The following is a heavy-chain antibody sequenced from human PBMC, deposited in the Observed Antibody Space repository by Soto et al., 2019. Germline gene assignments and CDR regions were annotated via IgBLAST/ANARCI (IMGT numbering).Heavy chain of an antibody. J-gene: IGHJ4*02. Sequence: QLVESGGGLVKPGGSLRLSCAASGFPFSSFSLNWVRQAPGKGLEWVSSIGRVSTYIYYADSVRGRFTVSRNNAKNSVYLQMNGLTAEDSGIYYWARVTAGSGSYQIDLWGQGTLVTVSS. D-gene: IGHD3-10*01. CDR1: GFPFSSFS. V-gene: IGHV3-21*02. CDR3: ARVTAGSGSYQIDL. CDR2: IGRVSTYI.